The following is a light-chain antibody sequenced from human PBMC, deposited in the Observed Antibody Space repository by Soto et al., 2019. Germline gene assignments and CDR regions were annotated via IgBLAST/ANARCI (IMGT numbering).Light chain of an antibody. CDR3: QQYSGSPSMYT. CDR1: QSVSCNY. CDR2: GAS. V-gene: IGKV3-20*01. Sequence: EIVLTQSPGTLSLSPGERATLSCRASQSVSCNYLAWYQQKPGQAPRLLIFGASSRATGIPDRFSGSGSGTDFTLTISRLEPEDFAVYYCQQYSGSPSMYTFGQGTKLEIK. J-gene: IGKJ2*01.